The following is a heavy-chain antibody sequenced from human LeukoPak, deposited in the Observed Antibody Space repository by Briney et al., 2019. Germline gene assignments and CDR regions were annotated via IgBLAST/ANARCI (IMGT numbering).Heavy chain of an antibody. Sequence: GGSLRLSCAASGFTFSSYAMSWVRQAPGKGLEWVANIKQDGSEKYYADSVKGRFTISRDNAKNSLYLQMNSLRAEDTAVYYCARGPTRANSTDYWGQGALVTVSS. CDR2: IKQDGSEK. CDR3: ARGPTRANSTDY. J-gene: IGHJ4*02. D-gene: IGHD2/OR15-2a*01. V-gene: IGHV3-7*01. CDR1: GFTFSSYA.